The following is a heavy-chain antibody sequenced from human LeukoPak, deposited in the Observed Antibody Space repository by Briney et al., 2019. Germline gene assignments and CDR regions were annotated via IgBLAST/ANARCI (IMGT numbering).Heavy chain of an antibody. CDR2: IYYSGST. V-gene: IGHV4-59*08. Sequence: SETLSLTCTVSGGSISSYYWSWIRQPPGKGLEWIGYIYYSGSTNYNPSLKSRVTISVDTSKNQFSLKLSSVTAADTAVYYCARHYDYVWGGYRYSGAFDIWGQGTMVTVSS. CDR3: ARHYDYVWGGYRYSGAFDI. D-gene: IGHD3-16*02. J-gene: IGHJ3*02. CDR1: GGSISSYY.